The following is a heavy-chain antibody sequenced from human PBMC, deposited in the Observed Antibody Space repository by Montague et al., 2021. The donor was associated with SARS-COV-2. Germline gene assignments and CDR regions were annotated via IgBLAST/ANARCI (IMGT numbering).Heavy chain of an antibody. Sequence: SETLSLTCTVSGGSITGYYWSWLRRSPGQGLEWIAYIYDGGAVNYNHSLGSRVTISTDTSKNKLSLKLNSLTAADTDVYYCVRDHTYGGPRGAYDNWGQGTLVTVSS. J-gene: IGHJ3*02. CDR2: IYDGGAV. CDR3: VRDHTYGGPRGAYDN. V-gene: IGHV4-59*01. D-gene: IGHD4-23*01. CDR1: GGSITGYY.